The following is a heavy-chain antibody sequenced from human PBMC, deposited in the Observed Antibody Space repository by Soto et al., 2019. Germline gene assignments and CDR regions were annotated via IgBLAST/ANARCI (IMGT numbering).Heavy chain of an antibody. CDR3: AKDSVSHNGIYDAFDI. Sequence: VQLLESGGGLVQPGGSLRLSCEASGFTFSNYAMSWVRQAPGEGPEWVSTLGGGNDVFYADSVKGRFTISRDDSRNTLYLRMDNLRVEDTAIYFCAKDSVSHNGIYDAFDIWGQGTVDTVSS. J-gene: IGHJ3*02. CDR2: LGGGNDV. CDR1: GFTFSNYA. V-gene: IGHV3-23*01. D-gene: IGHD3-3*02.